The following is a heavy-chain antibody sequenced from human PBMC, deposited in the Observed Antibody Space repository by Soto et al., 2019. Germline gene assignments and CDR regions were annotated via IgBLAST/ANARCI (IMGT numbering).Heavy chain of an antibody. Sequence: EVQLLESGGGLVQPGGSLRLSCAASGFTFRSYAMTWVRQVPGKGLEWVSGISGSGGSTYYADSVKGRFTSSRDTSKNTLYLQMNILRAEDTDVYYCAKAQYSGYDISLNLDSGGQGTLVTVSS. D-gene: IGHD5-12*01. CDR1: GFTFRSYA. CDR2: ISGSGGST. J-gene: IGHJ4*02. V-gene: IGHV3-23*01. CDR3: AKAQYSGYDISLNLDS.